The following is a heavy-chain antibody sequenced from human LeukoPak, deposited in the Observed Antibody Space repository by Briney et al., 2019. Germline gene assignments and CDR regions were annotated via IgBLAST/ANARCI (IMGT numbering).Heavy chain of an antibody. CDR1: GFTFINAW. Sequence: GGSLRLSCAASGFTFINAWMAWVRQAPGKGLEWVGRIKAKAHGGTIEYAAPVKGRFTISRDDSKNTLYLQMNSLKTEDTAVYYCTTDGVGVEGATYDNWGQGTLVTVSS. J-gene: IGHJ4*02. D-gene: IGHD1-26*01. CDR2: IKAKAHGGTI. CDR3: TTDGVGVEGATYDN. V-gene: IGHV3-15*01.